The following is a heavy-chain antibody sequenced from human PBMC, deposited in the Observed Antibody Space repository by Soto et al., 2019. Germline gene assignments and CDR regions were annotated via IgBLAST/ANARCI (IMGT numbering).Heavy chain of an antibody. CDR3: ARGRKEYSSSWYVD. Sequence: QVQLQQWGAGLLKPSETLSLTCAVYGGSFSGDYWSCIRQPPGKGLEWIGEINPSGSTNYNPSLKSRVSISVGPSKNQFCLKLTSATAADTVVYYCARGRKEYSSSWYVDWGRGTLLTVS. V-gene: IGHV4-34*01. J-gene: IGHJ4*02. CDR2: INPSGST. CDR1: GGSFSGDY. D-gene: IGHD6-13*01.